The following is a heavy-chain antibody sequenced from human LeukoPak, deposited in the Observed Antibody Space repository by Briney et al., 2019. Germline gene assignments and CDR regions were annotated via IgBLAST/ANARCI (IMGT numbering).Heavy chain of an antibody. CDR3: ARDPSGSDFWSGYSFDY. Sequence: PGGSLRLSCAASGFTFSSYSMNWVRQAPGKGLEWVSSISSSSSYIYYADSVKGRFTISRDNAKNSLYLQMNSLRAEDTAVYYCARDPSGSDFWSGYSFDYWGQGTLVTVSS. D-gene: IGHD3-3*01. CDR2: ISSSSSYI. V-gene: IGHV3-21*01. CDR1: GFTFSSYS. J-gene: IGHJ4*02.